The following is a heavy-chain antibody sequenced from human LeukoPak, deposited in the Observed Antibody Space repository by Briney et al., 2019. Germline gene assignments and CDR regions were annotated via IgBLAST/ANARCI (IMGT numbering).Heavy chain of an antibody. Sequence: GGSLRLSCAASRFTFSTYAMHWVRQAPGKGLEWVAVTAYDGSNKYYADSVKGRFTISRDNSKNTLYLQMDSLRAEDTAVYYCAYYGGNFGFSYWGQGTLVTVSS. D-gene: IGHD4-23*01. CDR2: TAYDGSNK. J-gene: IGHJ4*02. CDR1: RFTFSTYA. V-gene: IGHV3-30-3*01. CDR3: AYYGGNFGFSY.